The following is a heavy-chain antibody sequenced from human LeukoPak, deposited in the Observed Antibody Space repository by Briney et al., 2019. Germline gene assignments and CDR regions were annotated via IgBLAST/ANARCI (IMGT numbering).Heavy chain of an antibody. CDR2: IYYSGST. J-gene: IGHJ6*03. CDR3: ADGNSIFGVVTPLMDV. V-gene: IGHV4-39*01. Sequence: PSETLSLTCTVSGGSISSSSYYWGWIRQPPGKGLEWIGSIYYSGSTYYNPSLKSRVTISVDTSKNQFSLKLSSVTAADTAVYYCADGNSIFGVVTPLMDVWGKGTTVTVSS. CDR1: GGSISSSSYY. D-gene: IGHD3-3*01.